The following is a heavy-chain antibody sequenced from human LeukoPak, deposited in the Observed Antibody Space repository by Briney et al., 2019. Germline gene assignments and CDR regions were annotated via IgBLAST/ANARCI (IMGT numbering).Heavy chain of an antibody. J-gene: IGHJ4*02. CDR3: ARMSGIAVAAIWISYFDY. D-gene: IGHD6-19*01. Sequence: GESLRLSCAASGFTFGAYYMTRVRQAPGKGLDWVANIKQDGSEKYYVDSVKGRFTISRDNANNSLYLQMNSLRAEDTAVYYCARMSGIAVAAIWISYFDYWGQGTLVTVSS. CDR1: GFTFGAYY. V-gene: IGHV3-7*03. CDR2: IKQDGSEK.